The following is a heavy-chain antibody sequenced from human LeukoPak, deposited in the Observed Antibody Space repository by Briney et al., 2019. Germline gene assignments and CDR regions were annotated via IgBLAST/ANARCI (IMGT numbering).Heavy chain of an antibody. CDR2: ICWNTDTI. J-gene: IGHJ4*02. Sequence: GRSLRLSCTASGFTFDDYAMHWVRQGPGKGLEWISGICWNTDTIGYADSVMGRFTISRDNAKNSLYLQMSSLSAEDTALYYCAKDISVGGTTYYVDSWGQGTLVTVSA. V-gene: IGHV3-9*01. D-gene: IGHD1-26*01. CDR1: GFTFDDYA. CDR3: AKDISVGGTTYYVDS.